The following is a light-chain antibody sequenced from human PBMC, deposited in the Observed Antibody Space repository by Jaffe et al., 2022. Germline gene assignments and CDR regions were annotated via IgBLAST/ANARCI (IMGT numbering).Light chain of an antibody. CDR1: QDISNY. CDR3: QQYDNLLSRP. Sequence: DIQMTQSPSSLSASVGDRVTITCQASQDISNYLNWYQQKPGKAPKLLIYDASNLETGVPSRFSGSGSGTDFTFTISSLQPEDIATYYCQQYDNLLSRPFGPGTKVDIK. V-gene: IGKV1-33*01. J-gene: IGKJ3*01. CDR2: DAS.